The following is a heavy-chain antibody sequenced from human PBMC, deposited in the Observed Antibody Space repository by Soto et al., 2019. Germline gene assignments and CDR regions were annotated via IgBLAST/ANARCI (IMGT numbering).Heavy chain of an antibody. Sequence: GASVKVSCKASGYIFSNYYIIWVRQATGQGLEWMGWTNPNSGNTGYAQKFQGRVTMTRDTSTSTAYMELSSLRSEDTAVYYCARGGFLGFCSRGACYPNYNHYFMDVWG. CDR1: GYIFSNYY. V-gene: IGHV1-8*01. CDR2: TNPNSGNT. J-gene: IGHJ6*03. CDR3: ARGGFLGFCSRGACYPNYNHYFMDV. D-gene: IGHD2-8*02.